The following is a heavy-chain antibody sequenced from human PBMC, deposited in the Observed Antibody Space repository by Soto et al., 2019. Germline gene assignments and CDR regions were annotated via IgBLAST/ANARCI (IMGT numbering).Heavy chain of an antibody. CDR3: ARWGTTGGLDV. D-gene: IGHD3-16*01. J-gene: IGHJ1*01. Sequence: QVHLVESGGGVVQPGTSLRLSCVGSGFTFRSYVIHWVRQAPGKGLEWVALTSYDGSGKYYGDSVRGRFTISRDNSRNTVDLQMDSPRLEDTALYYCARWGTTGGLDVWGQGTLVSVSS. CDR2: TSYDGSGK. CDR1: GFTFRSYV. V-gene: IGHV3-30*19.